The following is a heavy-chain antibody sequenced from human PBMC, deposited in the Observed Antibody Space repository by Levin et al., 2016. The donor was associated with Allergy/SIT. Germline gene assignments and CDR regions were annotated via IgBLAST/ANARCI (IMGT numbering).Heavy chain of an antibody. V-gene: IGHV2-5*02. CDR2: IYWDDDK. CDR3: ARYSSSRDYFDY. D-gene: IGHD6-13*01. Sequence: WIRQPPGKALEWLALIYWDDDKRYSPSLKSRLTITKDTSKNQVVLTMTNMDPVDTATYYCARYSSSRDYFDYWGQGTLVTVSS. J-gene: IGHJ4*02.